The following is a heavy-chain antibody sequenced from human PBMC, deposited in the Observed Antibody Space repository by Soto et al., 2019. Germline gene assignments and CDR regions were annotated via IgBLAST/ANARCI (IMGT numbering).Heavy chain of an antibody. J-gene: IGHJ5*02. CDR3: ARAPRIAAAYWLDP. CDR1: GYTFTSYG. D-gene: IGHD6-13*01. Sequence: ASVKVSCKASGYTFTSYGISWVRQAPGQGLEWMGWISAYNGNTNYAQKLQGRVTMTTDTSTSTAYMELRSLRSDDTAVYYCARAPRIAAAYWLDPWGQGTLVTVSS. CDR2: ISAYNGNT. V-gene: IGHV1-18*01.